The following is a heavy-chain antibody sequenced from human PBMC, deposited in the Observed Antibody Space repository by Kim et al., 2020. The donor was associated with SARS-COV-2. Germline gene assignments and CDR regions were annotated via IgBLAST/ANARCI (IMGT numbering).Heavy chain of an antibody. J-gene: IGHJ4*02. Sequence: GGSLRLSCAASGFTFSSYAMSWVRQAPGKGLEWVSAISGSGGSTYYADSVKGRFTISRDNSKNTLYLQMNSLRAEDTAVYYCARSPTSSYYGSGPDYWGQGTLVTVSS. D-gene: IGHD3-10*01. CDR3: ARSPTSSYYGSGPDY. CDR2: ISGSGGST. CDR1: GFTFSSYA. V-gene: IGHV3-23*01.